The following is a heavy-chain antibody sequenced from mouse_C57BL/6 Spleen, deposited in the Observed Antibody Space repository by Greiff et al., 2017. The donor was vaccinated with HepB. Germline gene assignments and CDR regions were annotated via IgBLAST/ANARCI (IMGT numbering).Heavy chain of an antibody. J-gene: IGHJ2*01. Sequence: EVQLQQSGPGLVKPSQSLSLTCSVTGYSITSGYYWNWIRQFPGNKLEWMGYISYDGSNNYNPSLKNRISITRDTSKNQFFLKLNSVTTEDTATYYCAREGELGRRDYFDYWGQGTTLTVSS. CDR3: AREGELGRRDYFDY. CDR2: ISYDGSN. V-gene: IGHV3-6*01. CDR1: GYSITSGYY. D-gene: IGHD4-1*01.